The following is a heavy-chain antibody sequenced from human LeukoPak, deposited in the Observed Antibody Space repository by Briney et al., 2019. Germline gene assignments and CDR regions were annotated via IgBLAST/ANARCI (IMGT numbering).Heavy chain of an antibody. CDR2: ISSSSSYI. CDR3: ARSTYYYDSSGYYEFDY. V-gene: IGHV3-21*01. J-gene: IGHJ4*02. D-gene: IGHD3-22*01. CDR1: GFTFSSYS. Sequence: GGSLRLSCAASGFTFSSYSMNWVRQAPGKGLEWVSSISSSSSYIYYADSVKGRFTIPRDNAKNSLYLQMNSLRAEDTAVYYCARSTYYYDSSGYYEFDYWGQGTLVTVSS.